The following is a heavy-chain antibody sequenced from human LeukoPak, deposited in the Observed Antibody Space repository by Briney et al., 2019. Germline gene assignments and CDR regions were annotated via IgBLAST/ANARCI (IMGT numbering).Heavy chain of an antibody. V-gene: IGHV4-39*01. CDR3: ARKYYYYYYMDV. Sequence: SETLSLTCTVSGGSISSSTYYWGWIRQPPGKGLEWIGSFYYSGNTYYNPSLKSRVTISVDTSKNQFSLKLSSVTAADTAVYYCARKYYYYYYMDVWGTGTTVTISS. CDR1: GGSISSSTYY. CDR2: FYYSGNT. J-gene: IGHJ6*03.